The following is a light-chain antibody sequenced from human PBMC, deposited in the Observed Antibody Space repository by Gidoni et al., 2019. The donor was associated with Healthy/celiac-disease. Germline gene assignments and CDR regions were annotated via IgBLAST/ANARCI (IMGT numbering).Light chain of an antibody. CDR2: DVR. CDR1: SSDVVGYNY. Sequence: QSALTQPAPASRSPGQSITTSCTATSSDVVGYNYASCYHQHPGKAPKLMIYDVRNRPSGVFNRFSCSKSGNTASLTISGLQAADEAADYCSSYTSSSTPVVFGGGTKLTVL. J-gene: IGLJ2*01. V-gene: IGLV2-14*03. CDR3: SSYTSSSTPVV.